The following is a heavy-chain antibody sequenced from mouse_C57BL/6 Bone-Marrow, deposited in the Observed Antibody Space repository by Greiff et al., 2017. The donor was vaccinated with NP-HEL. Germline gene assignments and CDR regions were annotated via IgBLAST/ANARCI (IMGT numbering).Heavy chain of an antibody. D-gene: IGHD2-3*01. Sequence: EVQLQESGAELVRPGASVKLSCTASGFNIKDDYMHWVKQRPEQGLEWIGWIDPENGDTEYASKFQGKATITADTSSNTAYLQLISLTSEDTAVYYCTPDGYYPYWYFDVWGTGTTVTVSS. CDR1: GFNIKDDY. CDR3: TPDGYYPYWYFDV. J-gene: IGHJ1*03. V-gene: IGHV14-4*01. CDR2: IDPENGDT.